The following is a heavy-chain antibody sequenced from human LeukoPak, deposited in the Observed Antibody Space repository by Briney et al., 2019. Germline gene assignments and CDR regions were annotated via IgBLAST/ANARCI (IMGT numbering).Heavy chain of an antibody. CDR1: GGSFSGYY. V-gene: IGHV4-34*01. J-gene: IGHJ4*02. D-gene: IGHD1-26*01. CDR2: INHSGST. Sequence: SETLSLTCAVYGGSFSGYYWSWIRQPPGKGLEWIGEINHSGSTNYNPSLKSRVAISVDTSKNQFSLKLSSVTAADTAVYYCARIRSGSYFFDYWGQGTLVTVSS. CDR3: ARIRSGSYFFDY.